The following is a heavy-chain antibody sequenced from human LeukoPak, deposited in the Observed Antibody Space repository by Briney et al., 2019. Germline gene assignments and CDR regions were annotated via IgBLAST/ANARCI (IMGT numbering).Heavy chain of an antibody. Sequence: PSETLSLTCTVSGGSISGYYWSWIRQHPGKGLEWIGYIYYSGSTYYNPSLKSRVTISVDTSKNQFSLKLSSVTAADTAVYYCARDSLSSWFGESNDAFDIWGQGTMVTVSS. V-gene: IGHV4-31*03. CDR3: ARDSLSSWFGESNDAFDI. J-gene: IGHJ3*02. D-gene: IGHD3-10*01. CDR2: IYYSGST. CDR1: GGSISGYY.